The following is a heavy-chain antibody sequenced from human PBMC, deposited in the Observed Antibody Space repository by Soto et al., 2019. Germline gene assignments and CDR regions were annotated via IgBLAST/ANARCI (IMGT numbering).Heavy chain of an antibody. D-gene: IGHD2-15*01. Sequence: SLRLSCAASGFTFSNFAVSWVRRAPGRGLEWVSSISATGGSTYYADSVKGRFTISRDNSKSVLYLQITSLRAEDSAIYYCAKAESCSSGGCFAIFDYWGQGAPVTVSS. V-gene: IGHV3-23*01. J-gene: IGHJ4*02. CDR3: AKAESCSSGGCFAIFDY. CDR2: ISATGGST. CDR1: GFTFSNFA.